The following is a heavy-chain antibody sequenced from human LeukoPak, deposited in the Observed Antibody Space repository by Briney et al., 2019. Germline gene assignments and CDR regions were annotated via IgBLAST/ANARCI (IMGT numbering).Heavy chain of an antibody. CDR2: ISSSSSTI. V-gene: IGHV3-48*01. Sequence: PGGSLRLSCAASGFTFSSYSMNWVRQAPGKGLEWVSYISSSSSTIYYADSVKGRFTISRDNAKNSLYLQMNSLRAEDTAVYYCARDRRDYGDYNDIWGQGTMVTVSS. CDR1: GFTFSSYS. CDR3: ARDRRDYGDYNDI. J-gene: IGHJ3*02. D-gene: IGHD4-17*01.